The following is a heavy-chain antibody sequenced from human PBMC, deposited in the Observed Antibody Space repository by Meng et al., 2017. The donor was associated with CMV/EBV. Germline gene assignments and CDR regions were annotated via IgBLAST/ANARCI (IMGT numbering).Heavy chain of an antibody. V-gene: IGHV4-39*01. Sequence: SETLSLTCTVSGGSISSSSYYWCWIRQPPGKGLEWIGSIYYTGSTYYNPSLKSRVTISVDTSKNQFSLKVSSVTAADTAVYYCARTGPTRFCSTTSCSFFDYWGQGTLVTVSS. CDR2: IYYTGST. J-gene: IGHJ4*02. D-gene: IGHD2-2*01. CDR1: GGSISSSSYY. CDR3: ARTGPTRFCSTTSCSFFDY.